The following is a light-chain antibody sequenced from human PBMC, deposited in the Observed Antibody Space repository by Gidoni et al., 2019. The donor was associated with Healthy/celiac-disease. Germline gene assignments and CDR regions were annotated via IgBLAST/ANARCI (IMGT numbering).Light chain of an antibody. Sequence: EIVLTQSPATLSLSPGERATLSCRASQSVYSYLAWYQQKPGQAPTLLIFDASNRATGIPARFSGSGSGTDFTLTISSLEPEDFAVYFCQQRYSWPPLTFGGGPKVEIK. J-gene: IGKJ4*01. CDR1: QSVYSY. CDR2: DAS. CDR3: QQRYSWPPLT. V-gene: IGKV3-11*01.